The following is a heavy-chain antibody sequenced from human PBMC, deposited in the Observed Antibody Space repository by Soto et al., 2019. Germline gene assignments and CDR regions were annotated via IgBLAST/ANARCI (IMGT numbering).Heavy chain of an antibody. Sequence: PGESLKISCKGSGYSFTSYWIGWVRQMPGKGLEWMGRIDPSDSYTNYSPSFQGHVTISADKSISTAYLQWSSLKASDTAMYYGARHRGTVTTSIRDYYYCYGMEVWGQGTTVT. D-gene: IGHD4-4*01. CDR2: IDPSDSYT. CDR1: GYSFTSYW. CDR3: ARHRGTVTTSIRDYYYCYGMEV. J-gene: IGHJ6*02. V-gene: IGHV5-10-1*01.